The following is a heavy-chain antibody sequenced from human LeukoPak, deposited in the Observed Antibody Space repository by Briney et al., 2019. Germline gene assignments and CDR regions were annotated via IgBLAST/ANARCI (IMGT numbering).Heavy chain of an antibody. D-gene: IGHD6-13*01. CDR3: ARDLGGIAAAVRWFDP. J-gene: IGHJ5*02. CDR1: GYTFTSYG. Sequence: ASVKVSCKASGYTFTSYGISWVRQAPGQGLEWMGWISAYNGNTNYAQKLQGRVTMTTDTSTSTAYMELSRLRSDDTAMYYCARDLGGIAAAVRWFDPWGQGTLVTVSS. CDR2: ISAYNGNT. V-gene: IGHV1-18*01.